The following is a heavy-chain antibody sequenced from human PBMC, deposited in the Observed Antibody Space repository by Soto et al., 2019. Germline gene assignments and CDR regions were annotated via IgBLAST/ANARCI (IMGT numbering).Heavy chain of an antibody. V-gene: IGHV3-74*01. J-gene: IGHJ6*02. CDR2: INSDGSST. CDR3: ARDRPDCSSTSCYGGGMDV. Sequence: EVQLVESGGGLVQPGGSLRLSCAASGFTFSSYWMHWVRQAPGKGLVWVSRINSDGSSTSYADSVKGRFTISRDNAKNTLYMQRNSQSAEDTAVYYCARDRPDCSSTSCYGGGMDVRGQETTVNVSS. CDR1: GFTFSSYW. D-gene: IGHD2-2*01.